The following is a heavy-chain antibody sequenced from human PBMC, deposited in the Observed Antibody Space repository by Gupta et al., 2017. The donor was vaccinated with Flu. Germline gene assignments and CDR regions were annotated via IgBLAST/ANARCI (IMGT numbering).Heavy chain of an antibody. CDR1: GGSFSGYY. CDR3: AELLPLIVGVPATLDYVYYDYMDV. CDR2: IKHSGST. J-gene: IGHJ6*03. D-gene: IGHD2-2*01. V-gene: IGHV4-34*01. Sequence: QMQLQQGGAGPVKPSATLSLTCAVYGGSFSGYYWSWISQPPGTGLEWIGEIKHSGSTNYNPSLQSRVTLSVDTAKNQFSLKLHSMTAADAAVYYFAELLPLIVGVPATLDYVYYDYMDVWGKGTTVTVS.